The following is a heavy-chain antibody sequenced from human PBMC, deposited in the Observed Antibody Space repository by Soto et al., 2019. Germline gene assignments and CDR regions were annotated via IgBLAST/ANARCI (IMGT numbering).Heavy chain of an antibody. V-gene: IGHV1-18*01. CDR3: ARGRYCSSISCSLGVEFDS. CDR2: ISAYNGNT. CDR1: GYTFTTYG. D-gene: IGHD2-2*01. J-gene: IGHJ4*02. Sequence: QVQLVQSGAEVKKPGASVKVSCKASGYTFTTYGVSWVRQAPGQGLEWMGWISAYNGNTNFPQKVLGRVTMTTDTSTSTAYMELSSLRSDDTAVYYCARGRYCSSISCSLGVEFDSWGQGTLVTLSS.